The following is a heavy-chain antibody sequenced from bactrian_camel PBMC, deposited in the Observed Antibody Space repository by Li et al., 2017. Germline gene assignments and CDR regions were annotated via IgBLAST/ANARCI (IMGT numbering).Heavy chain of an antibody. CDR2: IDSNGRT. Sequence: QLVESGGGSVQAGGSLRLSCAASGYTASSRCMGWFRQAPGKEREGVAVIDSNGRTNYAESVKGRFTISQYNGRKNVDLVMNNLNPEDTAKYFCAADPGRDYGEGAVCNFGYWGQGTQVTVS. D-gene: IGHD5*01. J-gene: IGHJ6*01. CDR1: GYTASSRC. CDR3: AADPGRDYGEGAVCNFGY. V-gene: IGHV3S53*01.